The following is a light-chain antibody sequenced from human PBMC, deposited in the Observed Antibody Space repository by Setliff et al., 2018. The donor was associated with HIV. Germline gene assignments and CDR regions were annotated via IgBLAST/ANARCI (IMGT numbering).Light chain of an antibody. CDR3: QQSYYTPPWT. Sequence: GDRVTITCRASQTISTYLNWYQQKPGEAPKLLIFGASSLQSGVPSRFNGTGSGTDFSLTINSLQLEDFATYYCQQSYYTPPWTFGQGTK. J-gene: IGKJ1*01. V-gene: IGKV1-39*01. CDR1: QTISTY. CDR2: GAS.